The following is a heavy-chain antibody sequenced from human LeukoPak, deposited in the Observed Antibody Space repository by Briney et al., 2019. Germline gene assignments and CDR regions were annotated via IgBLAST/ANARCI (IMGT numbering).Heavy chain of an antibody. Sequence: ASVKVSCKASGGTFSSYAMSWVRQAPGKGLEWVSAISGSGGSTYYADSVKGRFTISRDNSKNTLYLQMNSLRAEDTAVYYCAKDPYSRVGATECFDYWGQGTLVTVSS. D-gene: IGHD1-26*01. CDR3: AKDPYSRVGATECFDY. CDR2: ISGSGGST. J-gene: IGHJ4*02. CDR1: GGTFSSYA. V-gene: IGHV3-23*01.